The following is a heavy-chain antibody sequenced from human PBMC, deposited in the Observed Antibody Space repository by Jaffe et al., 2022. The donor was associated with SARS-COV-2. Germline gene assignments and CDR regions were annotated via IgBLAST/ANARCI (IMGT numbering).Heavy chain of an antibody. J-gene: IGHJ6*02. CDR1: GGSFSGYY. Sequence: QVQLQQWGAGLLKPSETLSLTCAVYGGSFSGYYWSWIRQPPGKGLEWIGEINHSGSTNYNPSLKSRVTISVDTSKNQFSLKLSSVTAADTAVYYCARYGDRNYYYYGMDVWGQGTTVTVSS. D-gene: IGHD4-17*01. V-gene: IGHV4-34*01. CDR2: INHSGST. CDR3: ARYGDRNYYYYGMDV.